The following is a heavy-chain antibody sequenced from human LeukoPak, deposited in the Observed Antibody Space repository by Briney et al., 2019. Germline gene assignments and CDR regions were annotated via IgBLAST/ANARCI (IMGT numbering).Heavy chain of an antibody. CDR3: ARDRDEQQLVPGGY. D-gene: IGHD6-13*01. CDR1: GYTLTSYA. V-gene: IGHV1-3*01. Sequence: EASVKVSCKASGYTLTSYAMHWVRQAPGQRLEWMGWINAGNGNTKYSQKFQGRVTITRDTSASTAYMELSSLRSEDTAVYYCARDRDEQQLVPGGYWGQGTLVTVSS. J-gene: IGHJ4*02. CDR2: INAGNGNT.